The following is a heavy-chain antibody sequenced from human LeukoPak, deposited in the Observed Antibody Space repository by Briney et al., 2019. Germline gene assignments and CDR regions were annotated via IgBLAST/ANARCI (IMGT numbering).Heavy chain of an antibody. J-gene: IGHJ4*02. CDR1: AGSISSYY. CDR3: ARLTASDSSGVDY. D-gene: IGHD6-19*01. Sequence: KPSETLTLTCTVSAGSISSYYCIWTRQPPGKGLEWIGYIYYSGSTNYNPSLKSRVTISVDTSKNQFSLKLSSVTAADTAVYYCARLTASDSSGVDYWGQGTLVTVSS. CDR2: IYYSGST. V-gene: IGHV4-59*08.